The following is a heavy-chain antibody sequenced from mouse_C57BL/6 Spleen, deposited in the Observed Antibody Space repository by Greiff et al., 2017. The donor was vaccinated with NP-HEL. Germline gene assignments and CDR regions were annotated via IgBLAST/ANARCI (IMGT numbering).Heavy chain of an antibody. D-gene: IGHD2-1*01. Sequence: QVQLQQSGAELVRPGASVTLSCKASGYTFTDYEMHWVKQTPVHGLEWIGAIDPETGGTAYNQKFKGKAILTADKSSSTAYMELRSLTSEDSAGYYCTRRNSYFDYWGQGTTLTVSS. CDR2: IDPETGGT. V-gene: IGHV1-15*01. J-gene: IGHJ2*01. CDR1: GYTFTDYE. CDR3: TRRNSYFDY.